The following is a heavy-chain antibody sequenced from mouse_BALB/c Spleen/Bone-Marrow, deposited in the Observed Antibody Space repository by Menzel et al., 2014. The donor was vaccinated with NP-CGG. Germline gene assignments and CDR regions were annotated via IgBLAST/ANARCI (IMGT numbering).Heavy chain of an antibody. CDR3: ARVWYFDY. V-gene: IGHV5-6-3*01. CDR1: GFTFSSYG. Sequence: EVKLVESGGGLVQPGGSLKLSCAASGFTFSSYGMSWVRQTPDKRLELVATINSNGGSTYYPDSVKGRFTISRDNAKNTLYLQMSSLKSEDTAMYYCARVWYFDYWVQGTSLTVSS. CDR2: INSNGGST. J-gene: IGHJ2*03.